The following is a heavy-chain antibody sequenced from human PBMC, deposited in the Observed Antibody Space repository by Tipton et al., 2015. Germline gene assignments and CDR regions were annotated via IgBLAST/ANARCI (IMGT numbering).Heavy chain of an antibody. Sequence: SLRLSCAASGFTFSSYAMSWVRQAPGKGLEWVSTISGSGGSTYYADSVKGRFTISRDNSKNTLYLQMNSLRAEDTAVYYCAKAGITIFGVVMDFDYWGQGTLVTVSS. CDR2: ISGSGGST. D-gene: IGHD3-3*01. CDR3: AKAGITIFGVVMDFDY. CDR1: GFTFSSYA. V-gene: IGHV3-23*01. J-gene: IGHJ4*02.